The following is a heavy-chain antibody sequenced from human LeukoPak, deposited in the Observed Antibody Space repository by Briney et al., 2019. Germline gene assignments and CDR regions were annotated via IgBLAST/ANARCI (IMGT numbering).Heavy chain of an antibody. J-gene: IGHJ5*02. CDR2: IAYDGTSK. CDR1: GFSLSDYG. CDR3: ARDRQTGWLNWFDP. D-gene: IGHD3-9*01. Sequence: PGGSLRLSCAVSGFSLSDYGIHWVRQAPGKGLEWVAFIAYDGTSKFYADSVKGRFTISRDISRSTLYLQMNSLWPEDTAVYYCARDRQTGWLNWFDPWGQGTLVTVSS. V-gene: IGHV3-30*02.